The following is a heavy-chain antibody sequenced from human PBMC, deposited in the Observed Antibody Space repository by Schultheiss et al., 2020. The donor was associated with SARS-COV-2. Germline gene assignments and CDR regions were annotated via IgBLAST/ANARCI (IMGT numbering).Heavy chain of an antibody. V-gene: IGHV1-18*01. Sequence: ASVKVSCKASGYTFTSYGISWVRQAPGQGLEWMGWMNPNSGNTGYAQKLQGRVTMTTDTSTSTAYMELRSLRSDDTAVYYCARLVSGYFDYWGQGTLVTVSS. CDR1: GYTFTSYG. J-gene: IGHJ4*02. CDR2: MNPNSGNT. CDR3: ARLVSGYFDY. D-gene: IGHD1-26*01.